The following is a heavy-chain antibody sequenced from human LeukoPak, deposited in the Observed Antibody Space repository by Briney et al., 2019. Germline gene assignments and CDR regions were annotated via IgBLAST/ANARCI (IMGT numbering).Heavy chain of an antibody. CDR2: IKQDGSEK. D-gene: IGHD3-3*01. V-gene: IGHV3-7*01. CDR3: ARMSYGFWSGHYSPYYYYGMDV. Sequence: GGSLRLSCAASGFTFSSYWMSWVRQAPGKGLEWVANIKQDGSEKYYVDSVKGRFTISRDNAKNSLYLQMNSLRAEDTAVYYCARMSYGFWSGHYSPYYYYGMDVWGQGTTVTVSS. J-gene: IGHJ6*02. CDR1: GFTFSSYW.